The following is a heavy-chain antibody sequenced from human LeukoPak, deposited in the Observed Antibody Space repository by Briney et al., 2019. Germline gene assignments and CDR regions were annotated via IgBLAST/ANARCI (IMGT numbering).Heavy chain of an antibody. CDR1: GGSISSYY. CDR3: AGTAYCGGGCPDDDFDI. V-gene: IGHV4-59*01. CDR2: IYYSGST. J-gene: IGHJ3*02. Sequence: SETLSLTCTVSGGSISSYYWSWIRQPPGKGLEWIGYIYYSGSTNYNPSLKSRVTISVDTSKNQFSLKLSSVTAAVKPMYYCAGTAYCGGGCPDDDFDIWGQGTMVTVSS. D-gene: IGHD2-21*01.